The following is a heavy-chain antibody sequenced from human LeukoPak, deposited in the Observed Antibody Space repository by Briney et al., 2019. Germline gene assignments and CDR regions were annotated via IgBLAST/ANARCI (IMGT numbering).Heavy chain of an antibody. V-gene: IGHV3-23*01. CDR1: GFTFSSYA. D-gene: IGHD3-10*01. CDR3: ARRFEDLLCPLDY. Sequence: GGSLRLSCAASGFTFSSYAMSWVRQAPGKGLEWVSAISGSGGSTYYADSVKGRFTIYRDNSKHTLYLQINSLRAEDTAVYYCARRFEDLLCPLDYWGQGTLVTVSS. J-gene: IGHJ4*02. CDR2: ISGSGGST.